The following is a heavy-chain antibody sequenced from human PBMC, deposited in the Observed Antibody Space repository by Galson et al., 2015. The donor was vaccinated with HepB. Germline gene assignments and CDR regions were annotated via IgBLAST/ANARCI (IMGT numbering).Heavy chain of an antibody. CDR2: ISTYNGNT. CDR1: GYSFNRYV. CDR3: ARDLDQGEYLNGAFDI. Sequence: SVKVSCKASGYSFNRYVITWVRQAPGRGLEWMGWISTYNGNTNHAQKFQGRVTMTTDTSTSTAYMELRSLRFDDTAVYYCARDLDQGEYLNGAFDIWGQGTMVTVSS. J-gene: IGHJ3*02. V-gene: IGHV1-18*01. D-gene: IGHD2/OR15-2a*01.